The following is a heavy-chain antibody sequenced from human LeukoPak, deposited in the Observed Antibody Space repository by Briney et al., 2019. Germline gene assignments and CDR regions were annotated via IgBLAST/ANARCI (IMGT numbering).Heavy chain of an antibody. D-gene: IGHD4-23*01. CDR2: IYYSGST. V-gene: IGHV4-39*01. CDR1: GGSISSSSYY. CDR3: ARGARVTRINWFDP. Sequence: SETLSLTCTVSGGSISSSSYYCGWIRQPPGKGLEWIGSIYYSGSTYYNPSLKSRVTISVDTSKNQFSLKLSSVTAADTAVYHCARGARVTRINWFDPWGQGTLVTVSS. J-gene: IGHJ5*02.